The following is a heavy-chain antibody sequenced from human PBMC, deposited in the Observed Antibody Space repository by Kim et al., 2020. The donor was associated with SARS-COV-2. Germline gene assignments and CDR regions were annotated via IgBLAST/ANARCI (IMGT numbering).Heavy chain of an antibody. Sequence: GGSLRLSCAASGFTFSSYGMHWVRQAPGKGLEWVAVIWYDGSNKYYADSVKGRFTISRDNSKNTLYLQMNSLRAEDTAVYYCAREGTLRGIMITFGESSEEAFDIWGQGTMVTVSS. V-gene: IGHV3-33*01. D-gene: IGHD3-16*01. CDR1: GFTFSSYG. J-gene: IGHJ3*02. CDR3: AREGTLRGIMITFGESSEEAFDI. CDR2: IWYDGSNK.